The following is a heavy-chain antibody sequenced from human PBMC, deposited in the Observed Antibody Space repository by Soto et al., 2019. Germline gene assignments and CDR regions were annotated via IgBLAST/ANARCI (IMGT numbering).Heavy chain of an antibody. V-gene: IGHV1-69*02. Sequence: SVKVSCKASGGTFSSYTISWVRQAPGQGLEWMGRIIPILGIANYAQKFQGRVTITADKSTSTAYMELSSLRSEDTAVYYCANLPDRPLYYYGMDVWGQGTTVTVSS. J-gene: IGHJ6*02. CDR3: ANLPDRPLYYYGMDV. CDR1: GGTFSSYT. CDR2: IIPILGIA.